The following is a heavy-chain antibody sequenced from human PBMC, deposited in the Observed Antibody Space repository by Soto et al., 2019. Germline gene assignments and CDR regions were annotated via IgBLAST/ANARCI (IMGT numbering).Heavy chain of an antibody. J-gene: IGHJ4*02. Sequence: QVQLVQSGAEVKKPGSSVKVSCKASGGIFSTYAISWLRQAPGQGLEWMGGIIPIFGTPNYAQSFQGRVTITADESTSTAYMELSRLRSEDTAVYYCARGRDEYGSGNYYNRIDFWGQRTLVTVSS. CDR3: ARGRDEYGSGNYYNRIDF. CDR2: IIPIFGTP. CDR1: GGIFSTYA. D-gene: IGHD3-10*01. V-gene: IGHV1-69*01.